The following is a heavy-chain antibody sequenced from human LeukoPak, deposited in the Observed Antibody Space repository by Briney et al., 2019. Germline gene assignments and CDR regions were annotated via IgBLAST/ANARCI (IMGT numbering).Heavy chain of an antibody. Sequence: SETLSLTCTVSGGSISSYYWSWIRQPPGKGLEWIGYIYYSGSTNYNPSLKSRVTISVDTSKNQFSLKLSSVTAADTAVYYCARAWYSSSWYGSRYYYYGMDVWGQGTTVTVSS. CDR3: ARAWYSSSWYGSRYYYYGMDV. J-gene: IGHJ6*02. CDR2: IYYSGST. D-gene: IGHD6-13*01. V-gene: IGHV4-59*01. CDR1: GGSISSYY.